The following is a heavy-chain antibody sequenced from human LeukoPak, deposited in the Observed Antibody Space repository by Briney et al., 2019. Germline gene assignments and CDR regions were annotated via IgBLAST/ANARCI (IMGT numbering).Heavy chain of an antibody. V-gene: IGHV4-34*01. Sequence: SETLSLTCAVYGGSFSGYYWSWIRQPPGKGLEWIGEINHSGSTNYNPSLKSRVTISVDTSKNQFSLKLSSVTAADTAVYCCARGPSTDDSSGYYYWFDYWGQGTLVTVSS. CDR1: GGSFSGYY. D-gene: IGHD3-22*01. CDR2: INHSGST. J-gene: IGHJ4*02. CDR3: ARGPSTDDSSGYYYWFDY.